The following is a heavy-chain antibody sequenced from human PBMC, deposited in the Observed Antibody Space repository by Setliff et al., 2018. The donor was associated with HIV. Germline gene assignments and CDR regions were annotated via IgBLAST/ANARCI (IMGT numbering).Heavy chain of an antibody. Sequence: ASVKVSCKSSGYTFTAHHIHWVRQAPGQGPEWMGWIIPKSGETSYAEKFRGRVTLTRDTFIATAYMELRSLTSDDTAVYYCARVADRNYDFWSAYEYWGQGTLVTVSS. CDR1: GYTFTAHH. CDR2: IIPKSGET. J-gene: IGHJ4*02. D-gene: IGHD3-3*01. V-gene: IGHV1-2*02. CDR3: ARVADRNYDFWSAYEY.